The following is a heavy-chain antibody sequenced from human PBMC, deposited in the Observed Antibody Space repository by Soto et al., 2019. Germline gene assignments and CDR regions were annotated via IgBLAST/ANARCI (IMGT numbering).Heavy chain of an antibody. J-gene: IGHJ4*02. Sequence: PGGSLRLSCAASGFTSSSYAMSWVRQAPGRGLEWVSAISGSGGSTYYADSVKGRFTISRDNSKNTLYLQMNSLRAEDTAVYYCAKPLLWFGEPGLYYFDYWGQGTLVTVAS. D-gene: IGHD3-10*01. CDR2: ISGSGGST. CDR3: AKPLLWFGEPGLYYFDY. V-gene: IGHV3-23*01. CDR1: GFTSSSYA.